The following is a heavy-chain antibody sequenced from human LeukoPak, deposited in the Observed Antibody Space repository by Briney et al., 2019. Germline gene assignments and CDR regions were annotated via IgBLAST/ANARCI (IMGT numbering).Heavy chain of an antibody. V-gene: IGHV3-23*01. CDR3: AKLWDSNYPGDY. CDR2: ISGSGGST. Sequence: PGGSLRLSCAASGFTFSSYAMSWVRQAPGKGLEWVSAISGSGGSTYYADSVKGRFTITRDNSKNTLYLQMNSLRAEDTAVYFCAKLWDSNYPGDYWGQGTLVTVSS. CDR1: GFTFSSYA. J-gene: IGHJ4*02. D-gene: IGHD4-11*01.